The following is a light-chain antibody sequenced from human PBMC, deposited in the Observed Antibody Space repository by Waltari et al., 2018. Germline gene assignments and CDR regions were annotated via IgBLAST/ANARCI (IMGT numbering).Light chain of an antibody. CDR1: QSLVHTDGHTY. CDR2: KVS. CDR3: MQATNWPLT. Sequence: VVMTQSPLSLPVSLGQPASHSCRSSQSLVHTDGHTYLNWFQQRPGQSPRRLIYKVSNRDSGVPDRFSGSGSDTAFTLKISRVEAEDVGIYYCMQATNWPLTFGQGTKVEIQ. V-gene: IGKV2-30*02. J-gene: IGKJ1*01.